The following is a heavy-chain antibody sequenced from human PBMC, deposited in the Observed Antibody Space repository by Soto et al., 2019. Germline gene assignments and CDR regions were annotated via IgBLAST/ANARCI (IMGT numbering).Heavy chain of an antibody. D-gene: IGHD6-19*01. CDR3: ARDGQWLPRDGLRSSYYFDY. Sequence: QVQLVESGGGVVQPGRSLRLSCAASGFNFISYVMHGVRQAPGKGLEWVAVIWYDGGNKYYADSVKGRFTISRDNSKDTLYLQMNSLSAEDTAVYYCARDGQWLPRDGLRSSYYFDYWGQGNLVTVSS. CDR1: GFNFISYV. V-gene: IGHV3-33*01. CDR2: IWYDGGNK. J-gene: IGHJ4*02.